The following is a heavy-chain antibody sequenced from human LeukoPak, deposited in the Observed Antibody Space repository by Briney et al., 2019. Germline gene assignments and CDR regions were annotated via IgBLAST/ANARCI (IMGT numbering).Heavy chain of an antibody. CDR2: ISGSGGCR. J-gene: IGHJ4*02. CDR1: GFTFSSYA. D-gene: IGHD2-2*01. Sequence: SGGSLRLXCAASGFTFSSYAMSWVRQAPGKGLEWVSAISGSGGCRYYADSVKGRFTISRDNSKNTLYLQMNSLRAEDTAVYYCAKQYCSSTSCSYFDYWGQGTLVTVSS. CDR3: AKQYCSSTSCSYFDY. V-gene: IGHV3-23*01.